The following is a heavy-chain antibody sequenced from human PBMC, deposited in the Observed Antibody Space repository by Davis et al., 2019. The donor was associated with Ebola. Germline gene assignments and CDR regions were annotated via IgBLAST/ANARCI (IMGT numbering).Heavy chain of an antibody. Sequence: ASVTVSCKASGYTFTSYYMHWVRQATGQGLEWMGIINPSGGSTSYAQKFQGRVTMTRDTSTSTVYMELSSLRSEDTAVYYCARDADYGGKGDYFDYWGQGTLVTVSS. CDR1: GYTFTSYY. D-gene: IGHD4-23*01. CDR3: ARDADYGGKGDYFDY. J-gene: IGHJ4*02. CDR2: INPSGGST. V-gene: IGHV1-46*01.